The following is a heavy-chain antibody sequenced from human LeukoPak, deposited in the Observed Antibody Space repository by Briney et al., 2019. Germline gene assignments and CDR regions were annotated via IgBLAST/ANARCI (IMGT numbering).Heavy chain of an antibody. D-gene: IGHD4-17*01. Sequence: SQTLSLTCTVSGGSMSSGGYYWSWIRQHPGKGLEWMGNFYYSGSTYYNPSLKSRVTISVDRSKNQFSLKLSSVTAADTAVYYCARAFPFDDYGDPDAFDIWGQGTMVTVSS. V-gene: IGHV4-31*03. CDR1: GGSMSSGGYY. CDR3: ARAFPFDDYGDPDAFDI. CDR2: FYYSGST. J-gene: IGHJ3*02.